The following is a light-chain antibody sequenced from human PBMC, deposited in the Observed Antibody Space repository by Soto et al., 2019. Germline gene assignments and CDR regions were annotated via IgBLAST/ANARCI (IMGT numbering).Light chain of an antibody. J-gene: IGKJ1*01. V-gene: IGKV3-15*01. Sequence: EIVLTQSPATLSLSPGERGTLSCRASESVTNYLAWYQQKPGQAPRLLIHGASTRATGFPARFSGSGSGTDFTLTISSLQSEDFAVYYCQQYDNWPWTFGQGTKVDI. CDR2: GAS. CDR3: QQYDNWPWT. CDR1: ESVTNY.